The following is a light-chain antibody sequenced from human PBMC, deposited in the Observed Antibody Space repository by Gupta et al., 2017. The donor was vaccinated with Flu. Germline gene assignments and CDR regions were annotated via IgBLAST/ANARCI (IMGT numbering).Light chain of an antibody. J-gene: IGKJ5*01. CDR1: QTINIY. CDR3: QQSYTTPT. Sequence: DIQLAQSPSSLSASVGDRVILTCRASQTINIYLNWYQQKPGRAPKLLISAASRLQSGVPSRFSGGGSGTDFTLTISSLQPEDFATYYCQQSYTTPTFGQGTRLEMK. CDR2: AAS. V-gene: IGKV1-39*01.